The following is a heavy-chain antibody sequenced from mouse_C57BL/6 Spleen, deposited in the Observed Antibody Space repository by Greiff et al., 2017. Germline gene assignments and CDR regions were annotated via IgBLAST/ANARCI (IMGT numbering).Heavy chain of an antibody. D-gene: IGHD1-1*01. J-gene: IGHJ2*01. CDR3: ARWGYYGSRDY. CDR1: GFTFTSYG. Sequence: VQLQQSGAELARPGASVKLSCKASGFTFTSYGISWVKQRTGQGLEWIGEIYPRSGNTYYNEKFKGKATLTADKSSSTAYMELRSLTSEDSAVYFCARWGYYGSRDYWGQGTTLTVSS. V-gene: IGHV1-81*01. CDR2: IYPRSGNT.